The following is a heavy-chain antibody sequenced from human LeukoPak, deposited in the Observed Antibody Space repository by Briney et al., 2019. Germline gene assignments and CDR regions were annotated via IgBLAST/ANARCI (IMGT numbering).Heavy chain of an antibody. D-gene: IGHD3-22*01. CDR3: AIHYYDSSGYYLGLDY. CDR2: INPNSGGT. Sequence: ASVKVSCKASGYTFTGYYMHWVRQAPGQGLEWMGWINPNSGGTNYAQKFQGRVIMTRDTSISTAYMELSRLRSDDTAVYYCAIHYYDSSGYYLGLDYWGQGTLVTVSS. CDR1: GYTFTGYY. J-gene: IGHJ4*02. V-gene: IGHV1-2*02.